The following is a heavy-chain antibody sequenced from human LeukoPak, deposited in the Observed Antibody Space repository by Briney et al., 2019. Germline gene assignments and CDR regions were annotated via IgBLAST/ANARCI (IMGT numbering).Heavy chain of an antibody. D-gene: IGHD6-19*01. J-gene: IGHJ4*02. V-gene: IGHV1-46*01. Sequence: ASVKVSCTASGYTFTSYYMHWVRQAPGQGLEWMGIINPSGGSTSYAQKFQGRVTMTRDTSTSTVYMELSSLRSEDTAVYYCARDAPPHSSGWYAPGYYFDYWGQGTLVTVSS. CDR2: INPSGGST. CDR1: GYTFTSYY. CDR3: ARDAPPHSSGWYAPGYYFDY.